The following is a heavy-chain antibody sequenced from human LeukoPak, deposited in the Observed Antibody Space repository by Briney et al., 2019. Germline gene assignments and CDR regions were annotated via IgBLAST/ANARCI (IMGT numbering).Heavy chain of an antibody. CDR3: AREERYYVFWRGLGD. CDR2: INHSGNT. J-gene: IGHJ4*02. V-gene: IGHV4-59*02. Sequence: PSETLSLTCTVAGGSVSSYYWSWIRQPPGKGLEWVGYINHSGNTNFNPSLKGRVTILVDTSKNPSSLKFPSVTAADTAVYSCAREERYYVFWRGLGDWGQGTLVTVSS. CDR1: GGSVSSYY. D-gene: IGHD3-3*01.